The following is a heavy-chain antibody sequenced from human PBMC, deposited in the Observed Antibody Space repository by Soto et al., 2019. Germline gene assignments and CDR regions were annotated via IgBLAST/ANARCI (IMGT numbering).Heavy chain of an antibody. J-gene: IGHJ4*02. D-gene: IGHD5-18*01. CDR2: ISGSGDST. CDR1: GFTFSSYA. CDR3: AKPLNYLTAMAPIDY. Sequence: EVQLLESGGGLVQPGGSLRLSCAASGFTFSSYAMSWVRQAPGKGLEWVSAISGSGDSTYYADSVKGRFTISRDNSKNTLYLQMNSLRAEDTAVYYCAKPLNYLTAMAPIDYWGQGTLVTVSS. V-gene: IGHV3-23*01.